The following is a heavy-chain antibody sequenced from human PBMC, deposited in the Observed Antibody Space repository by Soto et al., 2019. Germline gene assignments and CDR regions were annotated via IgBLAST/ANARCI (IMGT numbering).Heavy chain of an antibody. J-gene: IGHJ5*02. CDR2: ISTTGGT. CDR1: GGSIRTYP. D-gene: IGHD1-26*01. V-gene: IGHV4-4*07. CDR3: ARVWYSKTGGLDP. Sequence: SETLSLTCTVSGGSIRTYPWTWLRQPAGKTLEWIGDISTTGGTNYNPSLKGRVTMSVDTSNNQFSLHLTSVTAADTAIYYCARVWYSKTGGLDPWGQGTLVTVFS.